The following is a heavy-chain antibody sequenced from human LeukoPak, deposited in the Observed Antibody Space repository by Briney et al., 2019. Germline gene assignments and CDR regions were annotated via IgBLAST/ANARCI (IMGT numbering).Heavy chain of an antibody. J-gene: IGHJ6*03. V-gene: IGHV4-30-4*08. CDR3: ARCLGYSYGYGHYYYYMDV. CDR2: IYYSGST. CDR1: GGSISSGDYY. D-gene: IGHD5-18*01. Sequence: SETLSLTCTVSGGSISSGDYYWSWIRQPPGKGLEWIGYIYYSGSTYYNPSLKSRVTISVDTSKNQFSLKLSSVTAADTAVYYCARCLGYSYGYGHYYYYMDVWGKGTTVTVSS.